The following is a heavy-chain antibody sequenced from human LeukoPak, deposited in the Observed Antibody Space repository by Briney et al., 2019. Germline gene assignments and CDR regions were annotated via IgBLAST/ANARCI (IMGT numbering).Heavy chain of an antibody. CDR1: GFTFDDYA. V-gene: IGHV3-9*01. Sequence: GGSLRLSCAASGFTFDDYAMHWVRQAPGNGLEWVSGINWNSGSIGYADSVKGRFTISRDNAKNSLYLQMNSLRTEDTALYYCAKDQNYDILTALDYWGQGTLVTVSS. CDR3: AKDQNYDILTALDY. CDR2: INWNSGSI. D-gene: IGHD3-9*01. J-gene: IGHJ4*02.